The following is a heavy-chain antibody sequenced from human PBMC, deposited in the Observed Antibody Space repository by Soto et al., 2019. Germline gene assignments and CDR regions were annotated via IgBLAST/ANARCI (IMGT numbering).Heavy chain of an antibody. Sequence: QVQLMESGGGVVQPGRSLRLSCAASGFTFSTYGIHWVRQAPGKGLEWVALISYDGSNKNYVDSVKGRFTISRENSQNTLYLQMNSLRVEDTAVYFCAKDEVRTPSLYAMDVWGQGTTVTVSS. J-gene: IGHJ6*02. D-gene: IGHD3-10*01. CDR2: ISYDGSNK. CDR3: AKDEVRTPSLYAMDV. V-gene: IGHV3-30*18. CDR1: GFTFSTYG.